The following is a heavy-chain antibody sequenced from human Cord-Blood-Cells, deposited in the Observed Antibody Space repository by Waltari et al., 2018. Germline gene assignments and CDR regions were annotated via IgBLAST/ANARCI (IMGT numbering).Heavy chain of an antibody. J-gene: IGHJ2*01. V-gene: IGHV4-34*01. CDR2: INHSGST. D-gene: IGHD7-27*01. CDR3: AQWGPNWYFDL. CDR1: GGSFSGSY. Sequence: QVQLQQWGAGRFTPSVTLTLTGAVYGGSFSGSYCSWTRQPPGKGLEWIGEINHSGSTNYNPSLKSRVTISVDTSKNQFSLKLSSVTAADTAVYYCAQWGPNWYFDLWGRGTLVTVSS.